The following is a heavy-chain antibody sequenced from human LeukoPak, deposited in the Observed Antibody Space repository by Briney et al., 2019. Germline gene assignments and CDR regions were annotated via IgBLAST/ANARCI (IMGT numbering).Heavy chain of an antibody. CDR3: ARGSLDFDC. CDR2: MSYGGST. CDR1: GGSISSGGYY. V-gene: IGHV4-31*03. Sequence: SQTLSLTCTVSGGSISSGGYYWSWIRQHPGKGLEWIGYMSYGGSTYYNPSLKSRVTMSVDTSKTQFSLNLSSVTAADTAVYYCARGSLDFDCWGQGTLVTVSS. J-gene: IGHJ4*02.